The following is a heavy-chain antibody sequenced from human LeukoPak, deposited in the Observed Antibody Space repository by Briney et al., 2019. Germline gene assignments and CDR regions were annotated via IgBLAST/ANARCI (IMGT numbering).Heavy chain of an antibody. V-gene: IGHV4-4*07. CDR1: GGSISSYY. Sequence: SETLSLTCTVSGGSISSYYWSWIRQPAGKGLDWIGRIYTSGSTNYNPSLKSRVTMSVDTSKNQFSLKLSSVTAADTAVYYCARGRYCSGGSCYSRIGYYYYYMDVWGKGTTVTVSS. CDR3: ARGRYCSGGSCYSRIGYYYYYMDV. D-gene: IGHD2-15*01. CDR2: IYTSGST. J-gene: IGHJ6*03.